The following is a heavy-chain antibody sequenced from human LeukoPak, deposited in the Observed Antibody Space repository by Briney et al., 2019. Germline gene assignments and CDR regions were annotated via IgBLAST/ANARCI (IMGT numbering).Heavy chain of an antibody. CDR3: ARVRGDTYVDY. Sequence: SQTLSLTCTVSGGSISSGSYYWSWIRQPAGKGLEWIGRIYTSGSTNYNPSLKSRVTISVDTSKNQFSLKLSSVTAADTAVYYCARVRGDTYVDYWGQGTLVTVSS. CDR1: GGSISSGSYY. J-gene: IGHJ4*02. D-gene: IGHD3-16*01. CDR2: IYTSGST. V-gene: IGHV4-61*02.